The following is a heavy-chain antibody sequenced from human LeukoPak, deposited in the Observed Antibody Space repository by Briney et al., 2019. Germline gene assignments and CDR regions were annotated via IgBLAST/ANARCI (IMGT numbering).Heavy chain of an antibody. CDR3: ARVCGSATNYRLCGFDI. J-gene: IGHJ3*02. CDR1: GGSISNYY. V-gene: IGHV4-4*07. CDR2: IDTSWST. Sequence: SETLSLTCTVSGGSISNYYWNWIRQPAGKGLEWIGRIDTSWSTNYNPSLMSRVTMSVDTSKNQFSLKVTSVTAADTAVCYCARVCGSATNYRLCGFDIWGQGTVVTVSS. D-gene: IGHD3-10*01.